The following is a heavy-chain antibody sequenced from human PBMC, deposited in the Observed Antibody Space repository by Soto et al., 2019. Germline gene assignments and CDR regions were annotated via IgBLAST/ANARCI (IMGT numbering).Heavy chain of an antibody. CDR1: GGTFNRYA. D-gene: IGHD3-10*01. J-gene: IGHJ6*02. CDR2: IIPIFGIG. CDR3: AAELGFGKLSVV. V-gene: IGHV1-69*01. Sequence: QVQLVQSGAEVKKPGSSVKVSCKASGGTFNRYAISWVRQAPGQGLEWMGGIIPIFGIGNDAQRFQGRVTITADESTTTAYMELSRLRSEDTATYYCAAELGFGKLSVVWGQGTTVIVSS.